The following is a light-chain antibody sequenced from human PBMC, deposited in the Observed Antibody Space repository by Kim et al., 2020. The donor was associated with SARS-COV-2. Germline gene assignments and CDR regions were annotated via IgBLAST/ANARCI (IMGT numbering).Light chain of an antibody. J-gene: IGKJ2*01. CDR2: KAS. CDR1: QSISTL. CDR3: QQCKTYPYT. V-gene: IGKV1-5*03. Sequence: GDRVTITCRASQSISTLLVWYQQKPGKPPKLVIYKASTSESGVPSRSSGSGSETEFTLNISSLQPDDFATCYCQQCKTYPYTFRQGTKLYI.